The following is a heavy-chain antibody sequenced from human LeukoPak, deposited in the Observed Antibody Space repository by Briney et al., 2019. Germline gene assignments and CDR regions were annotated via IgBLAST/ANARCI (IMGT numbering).Heavy chain of an antibody. J-gene: IGHJ1*01. Sequence: PGGSLRLSCAASGFTFSTYGMHWVRQAPGKGLEWVAVISYGGSNKYYADSVKGRFTISRDNSKNTLYLQMNSLRAEDTAVYYCAKAPLAYCGGDCYSWALNAEYCQHWGQGTLVTVSS. CDR3: AKAPLAYCGGDCYSWALNAEYCQH. D-gene: IGHD2-21*02. CDR1: GFTFSTYG. CDR2: ISYGGSNK. V-gene: IGHV3-30*18.